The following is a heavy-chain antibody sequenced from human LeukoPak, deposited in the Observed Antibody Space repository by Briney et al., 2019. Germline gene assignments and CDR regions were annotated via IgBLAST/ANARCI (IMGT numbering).Heavy chain of an antibody. V-gene: IGHV1-69*05. CDR2: IIPIFGTA. CDR1: GGTFSSYA. Sequence: SVKVSCKTSGGTFSSYAISWVRQAPGQGLEWMGGIIPIFGTANYAQKFQGRVTITTDESTSTAYMELSSLRSEDTVVYYCARGIAARLYYYYYMDVWGKGTTVTVSS. J-gene: IGHJ6*03. D-gene: IGHD6-6*01. CDR3: ARGIAARLYYYYYMDV.